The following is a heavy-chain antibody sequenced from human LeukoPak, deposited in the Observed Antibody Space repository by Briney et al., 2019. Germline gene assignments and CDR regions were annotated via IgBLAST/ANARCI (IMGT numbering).Heavy chain of an antibody. D-gene: IGHD2-2*01. J-gene: IGHJ5*02. CDR2: IIPIFGTA. V-gene: IGHV1-69*13. CDR1: GGTFSSYA. Sequence: SVKVSCKASGGTFSSYAISWVRQAPGQGLEWMGGIIPIFGTANYAQKFQGRVTITADESTSTAYMELSSLRSEDTAVYYCARNHASVVPATYWFDPWGQGTLVTVSS. CDR3: ARNHASVVPATYWFDP.